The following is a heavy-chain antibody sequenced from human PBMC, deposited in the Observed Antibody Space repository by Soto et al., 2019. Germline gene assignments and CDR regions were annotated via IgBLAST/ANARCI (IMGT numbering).Heavy chain of an antibody. CDR2: IYYSGST. CDR3: ARHLESVSSGYYTNYFDY. J-gene: IGHJ4*02. CDR1: GGSFSGYY. V-gene: IGHV4-59*08. D-gene: IGHD3-22*01. Sequence: ASETLSLTCAAYGGSFSGYYWSWIRQPPGKGLEWIGYIYYSGSTNYNPSLKSRVAISVDTSKNQFSLKLSSVTAADTAVYYCARHLESVSSGYYTNYFDYWGQGTLVTVSS.